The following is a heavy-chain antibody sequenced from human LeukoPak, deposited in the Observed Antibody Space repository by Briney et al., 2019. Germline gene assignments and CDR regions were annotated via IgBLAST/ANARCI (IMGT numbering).Heavy chain of an antibody. Sequence: GGSLRLSCAASGFTFRNYLMNWVRQAPGSGLEWVAYISPASKTIKYADSVKGRFTISRDNAKKSLYLQMKSLRAEDTAVYYCARDPYYSNHLDFLGQGTLVTVSS. V-gene: IGHV3-48*04. CDR2: ISPASKTI. D-gene: IGHD4-11*01. J-gene: IGHJ4*02. CDR3: ARDPYYSNHLDF. CDR1: GFTFRNYL.